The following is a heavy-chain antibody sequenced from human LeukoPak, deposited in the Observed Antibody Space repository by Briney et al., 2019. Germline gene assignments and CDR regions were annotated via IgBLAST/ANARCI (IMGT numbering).Heavy chain of an antibody. CDR2: IYYSGST. D-gene: IGHD3-22*01. CDR3: ARTSYYDDAFDI. Sequence: SETLSLTCTVSGGSISSSSYYWGWIRQPPGKGLEWIGSIYYSGSTNYNPSLKSRVTISVDTSKNQFSLKLSSVTAADTAVYYCARTSYYDDAFDIWGQGTMVTVSS. J-gene: IGHJ3*02. CDR1: GGSISSSSYY. V-gene: IGHV4-39*07.